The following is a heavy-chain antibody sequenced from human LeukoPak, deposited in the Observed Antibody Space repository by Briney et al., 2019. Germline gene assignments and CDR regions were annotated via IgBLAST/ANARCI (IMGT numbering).Heavy chain of an antibody. J-gene: IGHJ3*02. Sequence: PSETLSLTCAVYGGSFSGYYWGWIRQPPGKGLEWIGDIYYSGSTYYSPSLKSRFTISVDTSKNQFSLKLSSVTAADTAVYYCARRRITMVRGVRDAFDIWGQGTMVTVSS. V-gene: IGHV4-34*01. D-gene: IGHD3-10*01. CDR3: ARRRITMVRGVRDAFDI. CDR1: GGSFSGYY. CDR2: IYYSGST.